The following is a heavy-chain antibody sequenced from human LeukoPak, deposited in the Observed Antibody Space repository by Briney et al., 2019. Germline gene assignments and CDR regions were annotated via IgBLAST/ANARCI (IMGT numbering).Heavy chain of an antibody. CDR3: ASAVRAVPFDP. CDR2: IYYSGGT. J-gene: IGHJ5*02. D-gene: IGHD2-2*01. CDR1: GSSISSGGYY. V-gene: IGHV4-31*03. Sequence: SQTLSLTCTVSGSSISSGGYYWSWIRQHPGKGLEWIGFIYYSGGTYYNPSLKSRVTISVDTSKNQFSLKLSSVTAADTAVYYCASAVRAVPFDPWGQRTLVTVSS.